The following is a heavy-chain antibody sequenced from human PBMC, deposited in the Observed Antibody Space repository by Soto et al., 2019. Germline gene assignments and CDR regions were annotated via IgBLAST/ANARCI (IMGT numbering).Heavy chain of an antibody. Sequence: GGSLRLSCAASGFTFDDYGMSWVRQAPGKGLEWVSGINWNGGSTGYADSVKGRFTISRDNAKNSLYLQMNSLRAEDTALYYCARDSDCSSTSCYNAFDIWGQGTMVTVSS. CDR2: INWNGGST. J-gene: IGHJ3*02. D-gene: IGHD2-2*02. CDR1: GFTFDDYG. V-gene: IGHV3-20*04. CDR3: ARDSDCSSTSCYNAFDI.